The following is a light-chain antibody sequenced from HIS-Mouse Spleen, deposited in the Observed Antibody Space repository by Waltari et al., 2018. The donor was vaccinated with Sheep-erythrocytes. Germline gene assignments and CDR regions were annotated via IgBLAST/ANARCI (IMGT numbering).Light chain of an antibody. V-gene: IGKV4-1*01. J-gene: IGKJ4*01. CDR3: QQYYSTPRT. CDR2: WAS. Sequence: DIVMTQSPDSLAVSLGERATINCKSSQSVLYSSNNKNYLAWYQQKPGKPPKLLIYWASTRESGVPDRFSGSGSGTDSTLTISSLQAEDVAVYYCQQYYSTPRTFGGGTKVEIK. CDR1: QSVLYSSNNKNY.